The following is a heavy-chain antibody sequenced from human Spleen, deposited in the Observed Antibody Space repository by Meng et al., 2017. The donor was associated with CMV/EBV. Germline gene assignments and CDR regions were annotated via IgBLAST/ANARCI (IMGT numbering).Heavy chain of an antibody. D-gene: IGHD2-2*01. J-gene: IGHJ6*02. CDR3: ARVFCSSTSCFSGYGMDV. CDR2: INHSGST. V-gene: IGHV4-34*01. CDR1: GGSFSGYY. Sequence: SETLSLTCAVYGGSFSGYYWSWIRQPPGKGLEWIGEINHSGSTNYNPSLKSRVTISVDTSKNQFSLKLSSVTAADTAVYYCARVFCSSTSCFSGYGMDVWGQGTTVTVSS.